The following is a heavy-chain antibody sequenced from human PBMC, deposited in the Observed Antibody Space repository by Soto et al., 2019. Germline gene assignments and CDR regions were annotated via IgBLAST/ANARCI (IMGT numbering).Heavy chain of an antibody. D-gene: IGHD3-10*01. Sequence: PSETLSLTCAVSGGAISSSSYYWCWIRQPPGKGLEWIGSIYYSGSTYYNPSLKSRVTISVDTSKNQFSLKRSSVTAADTAVYYCARTVRGVIVEYYYYGMDAWGQGTTVTVSS. CDR1: GGAISSSSYY. CDR2: IYYSGST. CDR3: ARTVRGVIVEYYYYGMDA. V-gene: IGHV4-39*01. J-gene: IGHJ6*02.